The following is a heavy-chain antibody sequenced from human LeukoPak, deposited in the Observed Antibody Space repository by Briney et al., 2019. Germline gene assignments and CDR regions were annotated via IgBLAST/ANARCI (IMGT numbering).Heavy chain of an antibody. CDR1: GFTFSSYW. D-gene: IGHD6-13*01. Sequence: GGSLRLSCAASGFTFSSYWMSWVRQAPGKGLEWVANIKQDGSEKYYVDSVKGRFTISRDNAKNSVYLQMSSLRAEDTGVYYCATTLNIATPGHLWGQGALVTVSS. V-gene: IGHV3-7*01. J-gene: IGHJ4*02. CDR2: IKQDGSEK. CDR3: ATTLNIATPGHL.